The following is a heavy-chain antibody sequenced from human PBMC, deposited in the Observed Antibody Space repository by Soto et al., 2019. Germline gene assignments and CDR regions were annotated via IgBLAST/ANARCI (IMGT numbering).Heavy chain of an antibody. CDR3: AYSGSRGHLSY. CDR2: IYWDDDK. D-gene: IGHD1-26*01. Sequence: QITLKESGPTLVKPTQTLTLTCTFSGFSLSTSGVAVGWIRQPPGKDLEWLALIYWDDDKHYSPSLKSRLTXXXXXXXXXXXXXXXXXXXXXXXXXYCAYSGSRGHLSYWGQGTLVTVSS. V-gene: IGHV2-5*02. CDR1: GFSLSTSGVA. J-gene: IGHJ4*02.